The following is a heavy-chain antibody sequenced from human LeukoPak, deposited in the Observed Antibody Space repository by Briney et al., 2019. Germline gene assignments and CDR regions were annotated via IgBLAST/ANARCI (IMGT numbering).Heavy chain of an antibody. CDR3: ARLEYYYVSGNYYKLFDY. Sequence: GGSLRLSCAASGFTFSSHWMHWVRQAPGEGLVWVSHIKTDGSSTNYADSVKGRFTISRDNAKNSLYLQMNSLRDEDTAVYYCARLEYYYVSGNYYKLFDYWGQGTLVTVCS. D-gene: IGHD3-10*01. CDR1: GFTFSSHW. CDR2: IKTDGSST. V-gene: IGHV3-74*01. J-gene: IGHJ4*02.